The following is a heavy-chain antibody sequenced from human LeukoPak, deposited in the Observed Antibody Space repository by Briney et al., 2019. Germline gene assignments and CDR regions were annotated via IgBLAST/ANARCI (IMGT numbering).Heavy chain of an antibody. CDR3: ARGVVSPPGLDI. V-gene: IGHV4-59*12. CDR1: GGSISSYY. Sequence: SETLSLTCTVSGGSISSYYWSWIRQPPGKGLEWIGYIYYSGSTNYNPSLKSRVTISVDTSKNQFSLKLSSVTAADTAVYYCARGVVSPPGLDIWGQGTMVTVSS. J-gene: IGHJ3*02. CDR2: IYYSGST.